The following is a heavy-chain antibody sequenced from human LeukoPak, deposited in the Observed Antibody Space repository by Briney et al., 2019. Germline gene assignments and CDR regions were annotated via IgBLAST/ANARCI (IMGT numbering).Heavy chain of an antibody. Sequence: ASVKVSCKASGYKFTDDYMHWVRQAPGQGLEFMGWINPDSGFTNYAQKFQGRVTMTRDTSISTAYMELSRLRSDDTAVYYCARGGRYYDSSGPFDYWGQGTPVTVSS. J-gene: IGHJ4*02. CDR1: GYKFTDDY. CDR3: ARGGRYYDSSGPFDY. V-gene: IGHV1-2*02. D-gene: IGHD3-22*01. CDR2: INPDSGFT.